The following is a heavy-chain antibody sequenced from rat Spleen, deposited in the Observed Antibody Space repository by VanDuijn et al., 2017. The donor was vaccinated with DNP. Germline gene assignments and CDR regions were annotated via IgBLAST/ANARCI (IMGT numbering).Heavy chain of an antibody. D-gene: IGHD1-2*01. CDR3: ARVRPIANVSPYGLDV. Sequence: QVQLKESGPGLVKPSETLSLTCTVSGFSLTSYSVSWVRQPSGKGPEWMGRMWYDGDTSYNSALKFRLSISRDTSKNQVFLKMSMLQTDDTGTYYCARVRPIANVSPYGLDVWGQGTSVTVSS. CDR2: MWYDGDT. V-gene: IGHV2-34*01. J-gene: IGHJ4*01. CDR1: GFSLTSYS.